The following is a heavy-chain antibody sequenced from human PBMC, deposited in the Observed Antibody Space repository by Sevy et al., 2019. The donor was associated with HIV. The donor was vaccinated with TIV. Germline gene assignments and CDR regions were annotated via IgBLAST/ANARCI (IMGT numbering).Heavy chain of an antibody. J-gene: IGHJ4*02. CDR2: IYYSGST. CDR3: ARYGVVPAATYFDY. CDR1: GGSISSYY. Sequence: SETLSLTCTVSGGSISSYYWSWIRQPPGKGLEWIGYIYYSGSTNYNPSLKSRVTISVDTSKNQFSLKLSSVTAADTAVYYCARYGVVPAATYFDYWGQGTLVTVSS. D-gene: IGHD2-2*01. V-gene: IGHV4-59*01.